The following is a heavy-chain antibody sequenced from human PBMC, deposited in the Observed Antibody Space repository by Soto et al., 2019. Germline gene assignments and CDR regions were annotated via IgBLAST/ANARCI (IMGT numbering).Heavy chain of an antibody. CDR2: ISGFNDKT. J-gene: IGHJ4*02. CDR3: ARDLDGSGSYYTDY. D-gene: IGHD3-10*01. Sequence: WASVKVSCKASGYTFTSTGISWVRQAPGQGPEWMGWISGFNDKTNYAQKFQGRVTMTADTSTTTAYMEMRSLTSDDTAVYYCARDLDGSGSYYTDYWGQGTLVTVSS. CDR1: GYTFTSTG. V-gene: IGHV1-18*01.